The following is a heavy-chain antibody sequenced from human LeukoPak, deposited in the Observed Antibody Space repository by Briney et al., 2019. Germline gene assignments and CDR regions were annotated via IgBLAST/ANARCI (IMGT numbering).Heavy chain of an antibody. CDR3: ARGHGSSWTFEY. J-gene: IGHJ4*02. Sequence: SETLSLTYTVSGGSISSYYWSWVRQPPGKGLEWIGFIFYSGSTNYNPSLQSRVTISLDTSNNQFSLRLTSVTAADTAVYYCARGHGSSWTFEYWGQGPLVTVSS. V-gene: IGHV4-59*01. CDR2: IFYSGST. D-gene: IGHD6-13*01. CDR1: GGSISSYY.